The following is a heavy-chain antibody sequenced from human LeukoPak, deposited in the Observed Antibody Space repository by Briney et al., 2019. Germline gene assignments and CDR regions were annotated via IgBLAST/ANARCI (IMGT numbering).Heavy chain of an antibody. J-gene: IGHJ4*02. CDR1: GITFSKYW. CDR3: ARDGRPLDY. Sequence: GGSLRLSCVDSGITFSKYWMSWVRQAPGKGLEWVANIKQDGGEKYYVDSVKGRFTISRDNAKNSLYLQMNSLRVEDTAVYYCARDGRPLDYWGQGTLVTVSS. CDR2: IKQDGGEK. V-gene: IGHV3-7*03.